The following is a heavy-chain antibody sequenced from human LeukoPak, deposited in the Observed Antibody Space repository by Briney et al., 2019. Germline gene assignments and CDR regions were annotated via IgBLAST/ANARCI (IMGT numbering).Heavy chain of an antibody. J-gene: IGHJ4*02. CDR1: GFTFSSYG. CDR3: AKDISSSGWYGHYFDY. CDR2: IWYDGSNK. D-gene: IGHD6-19*01. Sequence: GRSLRLSCAASGFTFSSYGMHWVGQAPGKGLEWVAVIWYDGSNKYYADSVKGRFTISRDNSKNTLYLQMNSLRAEDTAVYYCAKDISSSGWYGHYFDYWGQGTLVTVSS. V-gene: IGHV3-33*06.